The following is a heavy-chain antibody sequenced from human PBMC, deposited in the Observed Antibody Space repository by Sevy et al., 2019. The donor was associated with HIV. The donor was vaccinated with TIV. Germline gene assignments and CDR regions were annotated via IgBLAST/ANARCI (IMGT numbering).Heavy chain of an antibody. J-gene: IGHJ5*02. CDR1: GYSLSKIS. D-gene: IGHD2-15*01. CDR3: TAVGLGYYSGSSDYPGDWFDP. CDR2: FDPEDAEP. Sequence: ASVKVSCKVSGYSLSKISIHWVRQAPGKGLEWMGSFDPEDAEPIYAQTLEGRVTMTEDTCTDTAYMEQISRTSVDTAICYCTAVGLGYYSGSSDYPGDWFDPWGQGTLVTVSS. V-gene: IGHV1-24*01.